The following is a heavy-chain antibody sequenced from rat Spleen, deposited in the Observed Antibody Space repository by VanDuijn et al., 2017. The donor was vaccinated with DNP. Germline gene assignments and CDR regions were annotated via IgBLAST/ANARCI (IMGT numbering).Heavy chain of an antibody. CDR1: GFTFSDYY. J-gene: IGHJ3*01. V-gene: IGHV5-27*01. D-gene: IGHD1-12*02. Sequence: EVQLVESGGGLVQPGRSMKLSCAASGFTFSDYYMAWVRQAPKKGLEWVAYISPGGGRIYYRDSVKGRFTISRDNAKSTLYLQMDSLRSEDTATYYCATDYYDGTYYPGWFAYWGQGTLVTVSS. CDR2: ISPGGGRI. CDR3: ATDYYDGTYYPGWFAY.